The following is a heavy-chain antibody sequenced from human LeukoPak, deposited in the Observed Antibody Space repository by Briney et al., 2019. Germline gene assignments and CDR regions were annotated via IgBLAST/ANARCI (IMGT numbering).Heavy chain of an antibody. CDR3: ARDFIYYDSSGYQDY. J-gene: IGHJ4*02. D-gene: IGHD3-22*01. CDR2: INPNSGST. Sequence: ASVKVSCKASGYTFTGYYMHWVRQAPGQGLEWMGWINPNSGSTNYAQKFQGRVTMTRDTSISTAYMELSRLRSDDTAVYYCARDFIYYDSSGYQDYWGQGTLVTVSS. V-gene: IGHV1-2*02. CDR1: GYTFTGYY.